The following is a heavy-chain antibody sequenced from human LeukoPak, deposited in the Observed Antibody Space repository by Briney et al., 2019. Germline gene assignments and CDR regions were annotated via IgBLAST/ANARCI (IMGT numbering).Heavy chain of an antibody. J-gene: IGHJ5*02. CDR1: GGSFSGYY. Sequence: SETLSLTCAVYGGSFSGYYWSWIRQPPGKGLEWIGEINHSGSTNYDPSLKSRVTISVDTSKNQFSLKLSSVTAADTAVYYCASGDYKGTEFDPWGQGTLVTVSS. V-gene: IGHV4-34*01. D-gene: IGHD4-4*01. CDR2: INHSGST. CDR3: ASGDYKGTEFDP.